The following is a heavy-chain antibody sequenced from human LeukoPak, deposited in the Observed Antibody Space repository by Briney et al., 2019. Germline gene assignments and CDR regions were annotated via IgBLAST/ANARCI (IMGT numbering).Heavy chain of an antibody. Sequence: PSETLSLTCTVSGGSITSYYWSWIRQPAGKGLEWIGRIYSNENTNYNPSLKSRVTMSVDTSKNQFSLKLSSVTAADTAVYYCARGGPTPYYFDDWGQGTLVTVSS. CDR1: GGSITSYY. CDR2: IYSNENT. CDR3: ARGGPTPYYFDD. V-gene: IGHV4-4*07. J-gene: IGHJ4*02. D-gene: IGHD2-15*01.